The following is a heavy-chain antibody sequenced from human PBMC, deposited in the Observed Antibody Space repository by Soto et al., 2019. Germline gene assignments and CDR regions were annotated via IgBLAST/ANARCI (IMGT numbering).Heavy chain of an antibody. Sequence: EVQLVESGGGLVQPGGSLRLSCAASGFTCSSYSMNWVRHAPGKGLEWVSYISSSSSTIYYADSVKGRFTISRANAKNSMYRQMNSLRDEDTVVYYCAREGCNLTWCDPWGRGTMVTVSS. CDR1: GFTCSSYS. J-gene: IGHJ5*02. V-gene: IGHV3-48*02. D-gene: IGHD4-4*01. CDR3: AREGCNLTWCDP. CDR2: ISSSSSTI.